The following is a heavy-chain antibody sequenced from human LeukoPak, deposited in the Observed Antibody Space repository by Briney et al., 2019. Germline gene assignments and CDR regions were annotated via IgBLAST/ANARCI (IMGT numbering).Heavy chain of an antibody. CDR1: GGSISSSNW. J-gene: IGHJ6*03. CDR3: ARDKGYYDSSGYSGGYYYHYMDV. V-gene: IGHV4-4*02. D-gene: IGHD3-22*01. Sequence: SETLSLTCAVSGGSISSSNWWSWVRQPPGKGLEWIGEIYHSGSTNYNPSLKSRVTISVDKSKNQFSLKLSSVTAADTAVCYCARDKGYYDSSGYSGGYYYHYMDVWGKGTTVTVSS. CDR2: IYHSGST.